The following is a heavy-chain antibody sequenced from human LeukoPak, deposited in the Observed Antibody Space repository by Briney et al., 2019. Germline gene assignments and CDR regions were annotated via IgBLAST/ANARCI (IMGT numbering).Heavy chain of an antibody. V-gene: IGHV4-31*03. J-gene: IGHJ5*02. CDR2: IYYSGST. CDR3: ARDPGDGYDRNNWFDP. D-gene: IGHD5-12*01. Sequence: SETLSLTCTVSGGSISSGGYYWSWIRQHPGKGLEWIGYIYYSGSTYYNPSLKSRVTISVDTSKNQFSLKLSSVTAADTAVYYCARDPGDGYDRNNWFDPWGQGTLVTVSS. CDR1: GGSISSGGYY.